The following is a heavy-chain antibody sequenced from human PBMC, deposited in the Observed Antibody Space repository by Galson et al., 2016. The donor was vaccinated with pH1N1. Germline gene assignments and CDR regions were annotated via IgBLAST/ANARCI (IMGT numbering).Heavy chain of an antibody. J-gene: IGHJ4*02. CDR3: ARRLATAPTRCFDV. CDR2: ISTGNNYI. Sequence: SLRLSCAASGFTLTTYSMHWVRQAPGKGLEWVSSISTGNNYIQYADSVKGRLIISRDNAKNSLYLQLNSLRAEDTAVYYCARRLATAPTRCFDVWGLGTLVTVSS. D-gene: IGHD2-15*01. V-gene: IGHV3-21*01. CDR1: GFTLTTYS.